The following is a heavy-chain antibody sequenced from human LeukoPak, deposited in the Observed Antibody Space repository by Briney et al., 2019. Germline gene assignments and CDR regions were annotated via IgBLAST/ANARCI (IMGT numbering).Heavy chain of an antibody. D-gene: IGHD3-22*01. CDR3: ASRSPSGYYYNY. CDR1: GFTFSSCW. Sequence: PGGSLRLSCAASGFTFSSCWMNWVRQAPGKGLEWVANIKQDGSEKYYVDSVKGRFTISRDNAKNSLYLQMNSLRTEDTALYYCASRSPSGYYYNYWGQGTLVTVSS. J-gene: IGHJ4*02. V-gene: IGHV3-7*03. CDR2: IKQDGSEK.